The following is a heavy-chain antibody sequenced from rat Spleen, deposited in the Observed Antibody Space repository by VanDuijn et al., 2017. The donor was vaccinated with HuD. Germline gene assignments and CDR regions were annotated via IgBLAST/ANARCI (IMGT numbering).Heavy chain of an antibody. CDR2: ISYSGST. Sequence: EVQLQESGPGLVKPSQSLSLTCSVTGYSITSNYWGWIRKFPGNKMEWMGYISYSGSTSYNPSLKSRVSITRDTSKNQFFLQLNSVTTEDTATYYCARRTGQVYNNYFDYWGQGVMVTVSP. J-gene: IGHJ2*01. D-gene: IGHD1-10*01. V-gene: IGHV3-1*01. CDR1: GYSITSNY. CDR3: ARRTGQVYNNYFDY.